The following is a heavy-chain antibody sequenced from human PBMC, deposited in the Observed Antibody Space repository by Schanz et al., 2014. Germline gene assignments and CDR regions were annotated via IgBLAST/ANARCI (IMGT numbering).Heavy chain of an antibody. V-gene: IGHV4-59*01. CDR1: GDSISGSY. CDR3: ARARFTGYYMDV. J-gene: IGHJ6*02. Sequence: QVPLQESGPGLVKPSETLSLTCTVSGDSISGSYWSWIRQPPGKGLEWIGYIYYSGSTDYNPSLKSRVTMSVDPSKNQFSLKLSSVTAADTAVYYCARARFTGYYMDVWGQGTAVTVSS. CDR2: IYYSGST. D-gene: IGHD3-9*01.